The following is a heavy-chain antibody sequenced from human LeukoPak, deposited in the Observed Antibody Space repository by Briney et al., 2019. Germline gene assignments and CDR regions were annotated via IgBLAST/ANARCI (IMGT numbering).Heavy chain of an antibody. V-gene: IGHV4-34*01. CDR2: INHSGSN. J-gene: IGHJ5*02. CDR3: ARGDLGYCSGGSCYGDWFDP. CDR1: GGSFSGYY. D-gene: IGHD2-15*01. Sequence: PSETLSLTCAVYGGSFSGYYWSWIRQPPGKGLEWIGEINHSGSNNYNPSLKSRVTISVDTSKNQFSLKLSSVTAADTAVYYCARGDLGYCSGGSCYGDWFDPWGQGTLVTVSS.